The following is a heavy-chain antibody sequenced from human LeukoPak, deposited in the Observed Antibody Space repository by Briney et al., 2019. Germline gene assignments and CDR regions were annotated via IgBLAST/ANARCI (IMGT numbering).Heavy chain of an antibody. CDR3: ARAYGSSGGDWFDP. CDR1: GGSISSGGYS. V-gene: IGHV4-30-2*01. D-gene: IGHD3-22*01. Sequence: SETLSLTCAVSGGSISSGGYSWSWIRQPPGKGLEWIGYIYHSGSTYYNPSLKSRVTISVDRSKNQFSLKLSSVTAADTAVYYCARAYGSSGGDWFDPWGQGTPVTVSS. J-gene: IGHJ5*02. CDR2: IYHSGST.